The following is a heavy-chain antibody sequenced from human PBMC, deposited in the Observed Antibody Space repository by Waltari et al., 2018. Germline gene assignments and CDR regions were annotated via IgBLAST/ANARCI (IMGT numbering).Heavy chain of an antibody. CDR3: ARCGAVADVDY. CDR1: GGSISSYY. J-gene: IGHJ4*02. CDR2: IYYSGST. Sequence: QVQLQESGPGLVKPSETLSLTCTVPGGSISSYYWSWIRQPPGKGLEWIGYIYYSGSTNYNPSLKSRVTISVDTSKNQFSLKLSSVTAADTAVYYCARCGAVADVDYWGQGTLVTVSS. D-gene: IGHD6-19*01. V-gene: IGHV4-59*01.